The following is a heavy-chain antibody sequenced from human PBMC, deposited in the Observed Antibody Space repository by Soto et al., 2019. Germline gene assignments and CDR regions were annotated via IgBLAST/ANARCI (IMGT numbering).Heavy chain of an antibody. D-gene: IGHD3-22*01. CDR2: ISAYNGNT. CDR1: GYTFTSYG. CDR3: ARDFDDSSGYYIPRVVYLEY. Sequence: GASVKVSCKASGYTFTSYGISWVRQAPGQGLEWMGWISAYNGNTNYAQKLQGRVTMTTDTSTSTAYMEMRSLRSDDTAVYYCARDFDDSSGYYIPRVVYLEYWGQGTMVTVSS. J-gene: IGHJ4*02. V-gene: IGHV1-18*01.